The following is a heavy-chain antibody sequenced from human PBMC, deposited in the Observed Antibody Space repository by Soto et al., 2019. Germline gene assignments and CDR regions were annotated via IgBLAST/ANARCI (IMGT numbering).Heavy chain of an antibody. CDR3: ARVRPTDYVGNYNNGMDV. CDR2: IIPIFNTA. Sequence: QVRLVPSGAEVKKPGSSVKVSCKASGGTISNYAFTWVRQGPGQGLEWMGGIIPIFNTANYAQKFQGRVTMTADVFTSTAYMEVNSLTSEDTAVYYCARVRPTDYVGNYNNGMDVWGQGTRGTVSS. D-gene: IGHD4-17*01. CDR1: GGTISNYA. V-gene: IGHV1-69*01. J-gene: IGHJ6*02.